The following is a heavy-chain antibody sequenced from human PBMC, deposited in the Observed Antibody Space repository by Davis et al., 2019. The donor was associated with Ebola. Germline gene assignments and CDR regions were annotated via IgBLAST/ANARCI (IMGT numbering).Heavy chain of an antibody. D-gene: IGHD2-15*01. Sequence: SVKVSCKASGGTFSSYTISWVRQAPGQGLEWMGRIIPILGIANYAQKFQGRVTITADKSTSTAYMELSSLRSEDTAVYYCARERVTCGGGSCYYSGLDVWGQGTTVTVSS. CDR2: IIPILGIA. J-gene: IGHJ6*02. CDR3: ARERVTCGGGSCYYSGLDV. CDR1: GGTFSSYT. V-gene: IGHV1-69*04.